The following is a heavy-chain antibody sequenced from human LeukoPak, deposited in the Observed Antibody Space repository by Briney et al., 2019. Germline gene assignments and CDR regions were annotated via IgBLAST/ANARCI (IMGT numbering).Heavy chain of an antibody. Sequence: SETLSLACAVYGGSFSGYYWSRIRQPPGKGLEWIGEINHSGSTNYNPSLKSRVTISVDTSKNQFSLKLSSVTAADTAVYYCARVYCSSTSCYSWFDPWGQGTLVTVSS. CDR1: GGSFSGYY. D-gene: IGHD2-2*01. CDR2: INHSGST. J-gene: IGHJ5*02. V-gene: IGHV4-34*01. CDR3: ARVYCSSTSCYSWFDP.